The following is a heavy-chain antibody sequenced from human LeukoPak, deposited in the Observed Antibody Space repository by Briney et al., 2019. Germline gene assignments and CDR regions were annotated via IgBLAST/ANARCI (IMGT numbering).Heavy chain of an antibody. CDR1: GFTFSSYG. CDR2: ISYDGSNK. Sequence: GGSLRLSCAASGFTFSSYGMHWVRQAPGKGLEWVAVISYDGSNKYYADSVKGRFTISRDNSKNTLFLQMNSLRAEDTAVYYCAKDGGLWVSAHWGDSWGRGTLVTVSS. D-gene: IGHD7-27*01. V-gene: IGHV3-30*18. CDR3: AKDGGLWVSAHWGDS. J-gene: IGHJ4*02.